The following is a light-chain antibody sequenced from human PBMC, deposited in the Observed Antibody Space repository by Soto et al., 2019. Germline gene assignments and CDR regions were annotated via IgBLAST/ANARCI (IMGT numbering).Light chain of an antibody. V-gene: IGKV1-39*01. Sequence: DIQMTHSTSSLSASVVDRVTITCRASQYISDFLNWYQQKPGKAPVILIYAASTLQSGVPSRFTGSRSETNFTLIISSLQPEDFATYYCQQGYSTPWTFGQGTKVDIK. CDR3: QQGYSTPWT. CDR2: AAS. J-gene: IGKJ1*01. CDR1: QYISDF.